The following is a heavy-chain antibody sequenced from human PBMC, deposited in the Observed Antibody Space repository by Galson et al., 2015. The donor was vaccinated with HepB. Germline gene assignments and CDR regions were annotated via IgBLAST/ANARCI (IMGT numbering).Heavy chain of an antibody. CDR1: GFTFSSYA. CDR2: ISGSGGST. D-gene: IGHD3-9*01. J-gene: IGHJ4*02. V-gene: IGHV3-23*01. CDR3: AKAANYDILTGYPYYFDY. Sequence: SLRLSCAASGFTFSSYAMSWVRQAPGKGLEWVSAISGSGGSTYYADSVKGRFTISRDNSKNTLYLQMNSLRAEDTAVYYCAKAANYDILTGYPYYFDYWGQGTLVTVSS.